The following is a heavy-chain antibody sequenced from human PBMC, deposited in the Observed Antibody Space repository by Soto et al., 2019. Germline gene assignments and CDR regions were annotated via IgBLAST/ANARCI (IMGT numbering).Heavy chain of an antibody. J-gene: IGHJ4*02. CDR3: TREDA. V-gene: IGHV3-30-3*01. CDR2: ISYDGSGQ. CDR1: GFFFTDYA. Sequence: GGSLRLSCRASGFFFTDYALRWVRQAPGKGLEWVSVISYDGSGQYYSDSVKGRFTISGDNSKNTLYLQMNSLRPEDTAVYYCTREDAWGQGIRVTVSS.